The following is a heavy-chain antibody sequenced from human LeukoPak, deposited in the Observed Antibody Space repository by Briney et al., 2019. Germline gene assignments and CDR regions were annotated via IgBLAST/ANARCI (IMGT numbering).Heavy chain of an antibody. V-gene: IGHV4-30-4*08. CDR2: IYYSGSS. J-gene: IGHJ5*02. CDR3: ARLYYDFWSGHGNWFDP. Sequence: SQTLSLTCTVSGGSISSGSYYWSWIRQPAGKGLEWIGYIYYSGSSYYNPSLKSRVTISVDTSKNQFSLKLSSVTAADTAVYYCARLYYDFWSGHGNWFDPWGQGTLVTVSS. CDR1: GGSISSGSYY. D-gene: IGHD3-3*01.